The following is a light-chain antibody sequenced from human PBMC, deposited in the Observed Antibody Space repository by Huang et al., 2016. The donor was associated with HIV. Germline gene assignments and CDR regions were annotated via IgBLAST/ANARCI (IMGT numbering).Light chain of an antibody. J-gene: IGKJ1*01. Sequence: DIVVTQSPDSLAVYLGERATINCKSSQTLLYSSDNKNYLAWYQQKPGQPPQLLSYWASTRESAVPDRFSVSGSGTDFTLTINSLQAEDVAVYYCQQYYSAPPAFGQGTMVDIK. CDR2: WAS. CDR3: QQYYSAPPA. V-gene: IGKV4-1*01. CDR1: QTLLYSSDNKNY.